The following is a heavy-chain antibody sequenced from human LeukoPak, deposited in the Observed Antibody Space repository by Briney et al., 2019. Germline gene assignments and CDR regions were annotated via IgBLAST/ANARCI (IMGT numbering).Heavy chain of an antibody. CDR2: ISYDGSTK. CDR3: AKDRHFYGAGTYYNLDY. J-gene: IGHJ4*02. V-gene: IGHV3-30*18. D-gene: IGHD3-10*01. Sequence: GRSLRLSCAASGFIFSTHGMHWVRQAPGKGLEWVSLISYDGSTKYYADSVEGRFTISRDNSKSTLYLQLNRLRVEDTAVYYCAKDRHFYGAGTYYNLDYWGQGTLVTVSS. CDR1: GFIFSTHG.